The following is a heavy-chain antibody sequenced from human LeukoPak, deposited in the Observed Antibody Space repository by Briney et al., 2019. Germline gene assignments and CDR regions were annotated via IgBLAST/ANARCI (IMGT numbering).Heavy chain of an antibody. D-gene: IGHD4/OR15-4a*01. CDR1: GFTFSSYA. V-gene: IGHV3-23*01. CDR3: ATKGPNGSAGDY. Sequence: GGSRRLSCAASGFTFSSYAMSWVRQAPGKGLEWVSAISGSGGSTYYVDSVKGRFTISRDNSKNTLYLQMSSLRAEDTAVYYCATKGPNGSAGDYWGQGTLVTVSS. CDR2: ISGSGGST. J-gene: IGHJ4*02.